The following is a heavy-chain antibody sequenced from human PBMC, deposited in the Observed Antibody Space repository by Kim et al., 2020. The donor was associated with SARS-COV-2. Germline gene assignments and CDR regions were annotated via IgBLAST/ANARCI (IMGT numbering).Heavy chain of an antibody. Sequence: ASVKVSCKASGYTFTGYYMHWVRQAPGQGLEWMGRINPNSGGTNYAQKFQGRVTMTRDTSISTAYMELGRLRSDDTAVYYCARVDSYGSGSYNWGQGTLVTVSS. CDR1: GYTFTGYY. D-gene: IGHD3-10*01. J-gene: IGHJ4*02. V-gene: IGHV1-2*06. CDR3: ARVDSYGSGSYN. CDR2: INPNSGGT.